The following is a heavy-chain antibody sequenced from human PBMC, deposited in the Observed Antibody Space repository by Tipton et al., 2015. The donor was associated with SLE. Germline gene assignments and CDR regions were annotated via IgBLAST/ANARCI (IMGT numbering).Heavy chain of an antibody. CDR2: INPSGGST. Sequence: QVQLVQSGAEVKKPGASVKVSCKASGYTFTSYYMHWVRQAPGQGLEWMGIINPSGGSTSYAQKFQGGVTMTRGTFTSTVYMELSSLRSEDTAVYYCAREPNMGSGYYFGGYWGQGTLVTVSS. D-gene: IGHD3-22*01. CDR3: AREPNMGSGYYFGGY. V-gene: IGHV1-46*01. J-gene: IGHJ4*02. CDR1: GYTFTSYY.